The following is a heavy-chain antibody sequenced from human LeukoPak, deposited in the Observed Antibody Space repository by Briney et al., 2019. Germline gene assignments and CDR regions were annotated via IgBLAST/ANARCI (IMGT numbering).Heavy chain of an antibody. CDR3: AKDGGLWVSAHWGDS. D-gene: IGHD7-27*01. CDR1: GFTFSSYG. Sequence: GGSLRLSCAASGFTFSSYGMHWVRQAPGKGLEWVAVIWYDGSNKYYADSVKGRFTISRDNSKNTLYLQMNSLRAEDTAVYYCAKDGGLWVSAHWGDSWGRGTLVTVSS. CDR2: IWYDGSNK. V-gene: IGHV3-33*06. J-gene: IGHJ4*02.